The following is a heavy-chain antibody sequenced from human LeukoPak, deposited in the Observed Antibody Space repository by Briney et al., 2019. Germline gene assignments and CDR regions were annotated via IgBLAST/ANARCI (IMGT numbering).Heavy chain of an antibody. D-gene: IGHD3-10*01. J-gene: IGHJ6*02. Sequence: SETLSLTCTVSGGSISSHYWRWIRQPPGKGLEWIGYIYYSGSTNYNPSLKSRVTISVDTSKNQFSLKLSSVTAADTAVYYCARDVSARAGSYSSYYYGMDVWGQGTTVTVSS. CDR2: IYYSGST. CDR3: ARDVSARAGSYSSYYYGMDV. CDR1: GGSISSHY. V-gene: IGHV4-59*11.